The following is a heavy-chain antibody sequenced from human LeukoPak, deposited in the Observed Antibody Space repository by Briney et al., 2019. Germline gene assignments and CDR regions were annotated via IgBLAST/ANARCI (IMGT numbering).Heavy chain of an antibody. CDR2: IIPIFGTA. V-gene: IGHV1-69*01. CDR3: AREWPIAAAVDY. J-gene: IGHJ4*02. CDR1: GGTFSSYA. D-gene: IGHD6-13*01. Sequence: SVKVSCEASGGTFSSYAISWVRQAPGQGLEWMGGIIPIFGTANCAQKFQGRVTITADESTSTAYMELSSLRSEDTAVYYCAREWPIAAAVDYWGQGTLVTVSS.